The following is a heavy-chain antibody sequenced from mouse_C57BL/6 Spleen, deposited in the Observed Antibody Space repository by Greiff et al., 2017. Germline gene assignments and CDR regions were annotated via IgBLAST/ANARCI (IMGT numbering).Heavy chain of an antibody. D-gene: IGHD1-1*01. CDR2: INPNNGGT. CDR1: GYTFTDYY. J-gene: IGHJ3*01. V-gene: IGHV1-26*01. Sequence: EVQLQQSGPELVKPGASVKISCKASGYTFTDYYMNWVKQSHGKSLEWIGDINPNNGGTSYNQKFKGKATLTVDKSSSTAYMELRSLTSEDSAVYYCARSVYYGSREAWFAYWGQGTLVTVSA. CDR3: ARSVYYGSREAWFAY.